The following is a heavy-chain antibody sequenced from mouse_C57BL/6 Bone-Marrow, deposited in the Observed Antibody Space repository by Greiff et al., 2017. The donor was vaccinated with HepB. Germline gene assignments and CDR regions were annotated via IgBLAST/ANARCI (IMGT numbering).Heavy chain of an antibody. J-gene: IGHJ3*01. CDR1: GFNIKDDY. D-gene: IGHD3-3*01. V-gene: IGHV14-4*01. CDR3: TRTCRGVAY. Sequence: EVQLQQSGAELVRPGASVKLSCTASGFNIKDDYMHWVKQRPEQGLEWIGWIDPENGDTEYASKFQGKATITADTSSNTAYLQLSSLTSEDTAVYYCTRTCRGVAYWGQGTLVTVSA. CDR2: IDPENGDT.